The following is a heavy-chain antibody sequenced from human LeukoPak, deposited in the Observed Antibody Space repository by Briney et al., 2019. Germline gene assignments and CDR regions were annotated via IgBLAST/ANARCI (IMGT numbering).Heavy chain of an antibody. CDR2: VDSEDGET. CDR3: ATRGYSGYDVDY. J-gene: IGHJ4*02. D-gene: IGHD5-12*01. V-gene: IGHV1-69-2*01. Sequence: AASVQVSCKVSRYTFTDYYMHWVQQAPGKGGAWVGLVDSEDGETIYAGQFQGRVTLTADTSTDTAYMELSSLRSEDAAVYYCATRGYSGYDVDYWGQGTLVTVSS. CDR1: RYTFTDYY.